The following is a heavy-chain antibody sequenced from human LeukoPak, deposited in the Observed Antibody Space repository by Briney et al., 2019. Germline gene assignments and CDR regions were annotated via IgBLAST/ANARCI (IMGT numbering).Heavy chain of an antibody. D-gene: IGHD3-9*01. CDR3: ARVGDILTGYPYYFDY. J-gene: IGHJ4*02. CDR2: INPNSGGT. CDR1: GYTFTGYY. V-gene: IGHV1-2*02. Sequence: ASVKVSCKASGYTFTGYYMHWVRQAPGQGLEWIGWINPNSGGTNYAQKLQGRVTMTTDTSTSTAYMELRSLRSDDTAVYYCARVGDILTGYPYYFDYWGQGTLVTVSS.